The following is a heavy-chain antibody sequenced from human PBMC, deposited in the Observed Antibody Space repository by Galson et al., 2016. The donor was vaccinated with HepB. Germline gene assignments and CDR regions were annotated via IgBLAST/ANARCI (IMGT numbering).Heavy chain of an antibody. Sequence: SLRLSCAASGFSFISYAMHWVRQAPGKGLEWVALMSHDGGNKQYADSVKGRFTISRDNSKNTLYLQMNSLRPEDTAVYYCARGGGPGSYLVDYWGQGTLLIVSS. CDR1: GFSFISYA. CDR3: ARGGGPGSYLVDY. CDR2: MSHDGGNK. D-gene: IGHD3-10*01. J-gene: IGHJ4*02. V-gene: IGHV3-30-3*01.